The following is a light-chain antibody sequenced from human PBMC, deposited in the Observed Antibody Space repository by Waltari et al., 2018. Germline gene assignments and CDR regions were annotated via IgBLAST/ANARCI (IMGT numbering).Light chain of an antibody. CDR2: VAS. V-gene: IGKV3-20*01. Sequence: EVVLTQSLGTLSLSPGDRATLSCSANQIINNSYLAWSQQKPGQSPLLLIYVASSRSTVIPDRFSGSGSWTDFSLTITRLAPEDFAMYYCQQYDHSPWTVGQGTKVEIQ. CDR1: QIINNSY. CDR3: QQYDHSPWT. J-gene: IGKJ1*01.